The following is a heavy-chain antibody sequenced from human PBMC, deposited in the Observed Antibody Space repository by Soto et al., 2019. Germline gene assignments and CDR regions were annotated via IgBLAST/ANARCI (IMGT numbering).Heavy chain of an antibody. J-gene: IGHJ5*02. CDR3: ARDQYSSGWYTHFDP. D-gene: IGHD6-19*01. CDR1: GYTFTSYG. Sequence: ASVKVSCKASGYTFTSYGISWVRQAPGQGLEWMGWISAYNGNTNYAQKLQGRVTMTTDTSTSTAYMELRSLRSDDTAVYYCARDQYSSGWYTHFDPWGQGTLVTVSS. V-gene: IGHV1-18*01. CDR2: ISAYNGNT.